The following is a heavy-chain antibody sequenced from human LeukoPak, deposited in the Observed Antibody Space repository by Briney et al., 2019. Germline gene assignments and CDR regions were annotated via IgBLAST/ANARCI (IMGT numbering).Heavy chain of an antibody. V-gene: IGHV3-11*01. J-gene: IGHJ4*02. CDR2: ISDSGSTI. Sequence: GGSLRLSCAASGFIFRDYYMTWIRQTPGKGLEWLSYISDSGSTINSADSVKGRLTISRDNAKKSLFLQMNSLRAEDTAVYYCAIYYDSSGSIAHWGQGTLVTVSS. CDR3: AIYYDSSGSIAH. CDR1: GFIFRDYY. D-gene: IGHD3-22*01.